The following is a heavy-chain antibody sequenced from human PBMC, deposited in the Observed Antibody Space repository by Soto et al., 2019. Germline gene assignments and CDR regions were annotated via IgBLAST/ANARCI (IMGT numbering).Heavy chain of an antibody. V-gene: IGHV4-30-4*01. J-gene: IGHJ5*02. CDR2: IYYSGST. D-gene: IGHD3-10*01. Sequence: PSETLSLTCTVSGGSISSGDYYWSWIRQPPGKGLEWIGYIYYSGSTYYNPSLKSRVTISVDTSKNQFSLKLSSVTAADTAVYYCARDTVLWFGEHVGWFDPWGQGTLVTVSS. CDR3: ARDTVLWFGEHVGWFDP. CDR1: GGSISSGDYY.